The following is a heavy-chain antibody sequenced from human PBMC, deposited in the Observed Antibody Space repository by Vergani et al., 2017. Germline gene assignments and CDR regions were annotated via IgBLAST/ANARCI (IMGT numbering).Heavy chain of an antibody. J-gene: IGHJ5*02. CDR1: GASLRSSNYY. CDR2: IYYSGST. Sequence: QLQLQESGPGLVKPSATLSLTCSVSGASLRSSNYYWGWIRQPPGKGLDWIASIYYSGSTYYTPSLKSRVTISVDTSKNQFCLKRSSVTAADTAVYFCARRDTVAWVVKLGWIAPWGQEIWVTVPS. V-gene: IGHV4-39*01. D-gene: IGHD4-23*01. CDR3: ARRDTVAWVVKLGWIAP.